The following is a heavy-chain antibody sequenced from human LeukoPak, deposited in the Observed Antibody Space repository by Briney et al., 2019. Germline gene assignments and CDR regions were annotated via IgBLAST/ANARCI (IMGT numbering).Heavy chain of an antibody. V-gene: IGHV3-23*01. Sequence: GGSLRLSCAASGFTFSSYAMSWVRQAPGKGLEWVAAISGIGGSTYYADSVKGRFTISRDNSKNTLYLQMNSLRAEDTAVYYCAKCNRYYYDSSGYSAADYWGQGTLVTVSS. CDR2: ISGIGGST. CDR1: GFTFSSYA. CDR3: AKCNRYYYDSSGYSAADY. J-gene: IGHJ4*02. D-gene: IGHD3-22*01.